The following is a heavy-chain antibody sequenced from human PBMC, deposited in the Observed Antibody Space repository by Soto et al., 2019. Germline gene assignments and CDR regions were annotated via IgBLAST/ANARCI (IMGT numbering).Heavy chain of an antibody. CDR3: AKDYYGSGSYRYMDV. CDR1: GFTFDDYA. Sequence: EVQLVESGGGLVQPGRSLRLSCAASGFTFDDYAMHWVRQAPGKGLEWVSGISWNSGSIGYADSVKGRFTISRDNAKNSLYLQMNSPRAEDTALYYCAKDYYGSGSYRYMDVWGKGTTVTVSS. D-gene: IGHD3-10*01. V-gene: IGHV3-9*01. CDR2: ISWNSGSI. J-gene: IGHJ6*03.